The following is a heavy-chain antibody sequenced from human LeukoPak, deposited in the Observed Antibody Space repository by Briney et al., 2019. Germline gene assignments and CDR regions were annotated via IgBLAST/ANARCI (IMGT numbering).Heavy chain of an antibody. CDR3: AREPITMVRGVIRYGMDV. Sequence: SETLSLTCTVSGGSISSGSYYWSWIRQPAGKGLEWIGRIYTSGSTNYNPSLKSRATISVDTSKNQFSLKLSSVTAADTAVYYCAREPITMVRGVIRYGMDVWGQGTTVTVSS. V-gene: IGHV4-61*02. CDR2: IYTSGST. J-gene: IGHJ6*02. CDR1: GGSISSGSYY. D-gene: IGHD3-10*01.